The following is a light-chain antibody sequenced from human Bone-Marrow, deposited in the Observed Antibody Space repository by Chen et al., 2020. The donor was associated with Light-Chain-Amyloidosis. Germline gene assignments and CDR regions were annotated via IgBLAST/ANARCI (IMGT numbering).Light chain of an antibody. V-gene: IGLV2-14*01. CDR2: EVT. Sequence: QSALTQPASVSGSPGQSITISCTGTSSDVGGDNHVSWYQQHPDKAPKLMIYEVTNRPSWVPDRCSGSKCDNTASLTISGLQTEDEADYFCSAYTSTNTLVFGSGTRVTVL. J-gene: IGLJ1*01. CDR3: SAYTSTNTLV. CDR1: SSDVGGDNH.